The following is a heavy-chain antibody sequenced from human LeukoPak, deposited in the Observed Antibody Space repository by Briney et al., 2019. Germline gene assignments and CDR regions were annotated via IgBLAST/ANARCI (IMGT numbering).Heavy chain of an antibody. J-gene: IGHJ4*02. CDR1: GYTFTAYY. V-gene: IGHV1-2*06. CDR2: INPNSGGA. CDR3: ARDRVRAAAEYNFYY. Sequence: ASVKVSCKASGYTFTAYYIHWVRQAPGQGLEWMGRINPNSGGASYAHKFQGRVTMTRDASISTAYMELTRLRSDDTAVYYCARDRVRAAAEYNFYYWGQGTLVTVSS. D-gene: IGHD6-13*01.